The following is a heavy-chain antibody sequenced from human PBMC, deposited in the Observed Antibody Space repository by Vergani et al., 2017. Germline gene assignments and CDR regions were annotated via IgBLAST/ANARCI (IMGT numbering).Heavy chain of an antibody. CDR3: AKDAGYSQL. Sequence: QVQLMESGGGVVQPGRSLRLSCAASGFTFSSYGMHWVRQAPGKGLEWVAVISYDGSNKYYADSVKGRFTISRDNSKNTLYLQMNSLRAEDTAVYYCAKDAGYSQLWGQGTLVTVSS. CDR2: ISYDGSNK. D-gene: IGHD3-22*01. J-gene: IGHJ4*02. CDR1: GFTFSSYG. V-gene: IGHV3-30*18.